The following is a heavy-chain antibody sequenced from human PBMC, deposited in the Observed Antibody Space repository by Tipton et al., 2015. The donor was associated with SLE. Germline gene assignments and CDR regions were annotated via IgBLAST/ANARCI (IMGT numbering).Heavy chain of an antibody. J-gene: IGHJ4*02. D-gene: IGHD3-22*01. Sequence: LRLSCTVSGYSISSGYYWGWIRQPPGKGLEWIGSIYHSGSTYYNPSLKSRVTISVDTSKNQFSLKLSSVTAADTAVYYCARGYYESNGYYSFDYWGLGALVTVSS. V-gene: IGHV4-38-2*02. CDR2: IYHSGST. CDR3: ARGYYESNGYYSFDY. CDR1: GYSISSGYY.